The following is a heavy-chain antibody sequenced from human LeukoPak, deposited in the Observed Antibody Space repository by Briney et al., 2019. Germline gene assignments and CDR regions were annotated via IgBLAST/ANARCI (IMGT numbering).Heavy chain of an antibody. J-gene: IGHJ5*02. CDR2: IYYSGST. V-gene: IGHV4-59*01. CDR3: AGEGAMVRGVMGFDP. D-gene: IGHD3-10*01. CDR1: GGSISSYY. Sequence: SETLSLTCTVSGGSISSYYWSWLRQPPGKGLEWIGYIYYSGSTNYNPSLKSRVTISVDTSKNQFSLKLSSVTAADTAVYYCAGEGAMVRGVMGFDPWGQGTLVTVSS.